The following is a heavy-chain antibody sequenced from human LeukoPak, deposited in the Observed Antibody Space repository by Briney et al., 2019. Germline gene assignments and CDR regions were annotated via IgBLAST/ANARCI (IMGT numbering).Heavy chain of an antibody. V-gene: IGHV3-30*18. CDR1: GFTFSSYG. D-gene: IGHD4-11*01. Sequence: GGSLRLSCAASGFTFSSYGMHWVRQAPGKGLEWVAVISYDGSNKYYADSVKGRFTISRDNSKNTLYLQMNSLRAEDTAVYYCAKVGLTVTTILDYFDYWGQGTLVTVSS. CDR3: AKVGLTVTTILDYFDY. J-gene: IGHJ4*02. CDR2: ISYDGSNK.